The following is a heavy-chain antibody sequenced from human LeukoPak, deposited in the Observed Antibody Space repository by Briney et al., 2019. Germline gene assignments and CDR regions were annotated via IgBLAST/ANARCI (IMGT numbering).Heavy chain of an antibody. D-gene: IGHD3-10*01. V-gene: IGHV4-34*01. J-gene: IGHJ6*03. CDR3: ARSPSYYYGPGSYVRSYYYYYMDV. CDR2: INHSGST. Sequence: PSETLSLTCAVYGGSFSGYYWSWIRQPPGKGLEWIGEINHSGSTNYNPSLKSRVTISVDTSRNQFSLKLSSVTAADTAVYYCARSPSYYYGPGSYVRSYYYYYMDVWGKGTTVTVSS. CDR1: GGSFSGYY.